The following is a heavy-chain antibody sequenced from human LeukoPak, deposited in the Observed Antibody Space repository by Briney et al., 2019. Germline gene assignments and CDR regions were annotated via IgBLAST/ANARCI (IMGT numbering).Heavy chain of an antibody. V-gene: IGHV1-69*13. D-gene: IGHD3/OR15-3a*01. J-gene: IGHJ4*02. Sequence: SVKVSCKASGGTFSSYAISWVRQAPGHGLEWMGGIIPIFGTTNYAQKFQGRVTITADESTSTAFMELSSLRPEDTAVYYCARPVTYNDVWSGYPPFDYWGQGTLITVSP. CDR1: GGTFSSYA. CDR3: ARPVTYNDVWSGYPPFDY. CDR2: IIPIFGTT.